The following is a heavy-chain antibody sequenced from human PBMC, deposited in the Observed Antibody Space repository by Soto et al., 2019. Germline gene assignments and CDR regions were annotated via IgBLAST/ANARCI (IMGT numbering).Heavy chain of an antibody. V-gene: IGHV2-5*02. J-gene: IGHJ5*02. D-gene: IGHD1-20*01. CDR3: AHRRPWSSNWNSGWFDP. CDR2: IYWDDDK. CDR1: GFSLSTSEVG. Sequence: QITLKESGPTLVKPTQTLTLTCTFSGFSLSTSEVGVGWIRQPPGKALEWLALIYWDDDKRYSPSLNSRLTTTKDPSKNQVVLTMTNMDPVDTATYYCAHRRPWSSNWNSGWFDPWGQGTLVTVSS.